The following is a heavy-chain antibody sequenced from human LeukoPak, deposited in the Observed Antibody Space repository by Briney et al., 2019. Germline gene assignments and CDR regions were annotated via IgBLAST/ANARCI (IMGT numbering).Heavy chain of an antibody. D-gene: IGHD3-22*01. CDR1: KFTFSSYW. J-gene: IGHJ5*02. V-gene: IGHV3-74*01. CDR2: INTDGSST. Sequence: GGSLRLSCAASKFTFSSYWMHWVRQAPGKGLVWVSRINTDGSSTNYADSVKGRFTISRDNAKNTLYLQMNSLRAEDTAVYYCARVLSGSWDWFDPWGQGTLVAVSS. CDR3: ARVLSGSWDWFDP.